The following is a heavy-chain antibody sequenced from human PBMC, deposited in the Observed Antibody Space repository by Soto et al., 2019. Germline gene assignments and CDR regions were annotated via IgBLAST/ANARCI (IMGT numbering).Heavy chain of an antibody. CDR3: ASWGALSGYSSSWAVDY. J-gene: IGHJ4*02. CDR1: GGSISSYY. CDR2: IYYSGST. D-gene: IGHD6-13*01. V-gene: IGHV4-59*01. Sequence: PSETLSLTCTVSGGSISSYYLSWIRQPPGKGLEWIGYIYYSGSTNYNPSLKSRVTISVDTSKNQFSLKLSSVTAADTAVYYCASWGALSGYSSSWAVDYWGQGTLVTVSS.